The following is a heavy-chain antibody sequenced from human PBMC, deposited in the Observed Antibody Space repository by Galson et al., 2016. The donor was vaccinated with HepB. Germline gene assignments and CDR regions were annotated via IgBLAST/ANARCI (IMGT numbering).Heavy chain of an antibody. D-gene: IGHD1-20*01. J-gene: IGHJ4*02. Sequence: SLRLSCAASGFTFSSHWMSWVRQAPGKGLEWVANIKPDGSDKYYVDSVKGRFTISRDNGKSSLFLQMNSLRAEDTAVYYCARDQPLTGSDCWGQGTLVNVAS. CDR3: ARDQPLTGSDC. CDR2: IKPDGSDK. V-gene: IGHV3-7*01. CDR1: GFTFSSHW.